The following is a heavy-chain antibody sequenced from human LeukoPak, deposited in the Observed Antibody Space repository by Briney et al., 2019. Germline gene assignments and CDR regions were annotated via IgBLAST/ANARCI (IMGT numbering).Heavy chain of an antibody. CDR3: ARLGGNYEYFDY. CDR2: INWNGGST. J-gene: IGHJ4*02. V-gene: IGHV3-20*04. Sequence: TGGSLRLSCAASGFTFDDYGMSWVRQAPGKGLEWVSGINWNGGSTGYADSVKGRFTISRDNAKNSLYLQMNSLRAEDTAVYYCARLGGNYEYFDYWSQGTLVTVSS. D-gene: IGHD4-23*01. CDR1: GFTFDDYG.